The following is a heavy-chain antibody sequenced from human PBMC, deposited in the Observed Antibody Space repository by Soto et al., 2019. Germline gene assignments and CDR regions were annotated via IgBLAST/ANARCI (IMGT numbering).Heavy chain of an antibody. CDR1: GFTFSSYA. CDR3: AKWGCSSTSCYDYYYYGMDV. CDR2: ISGSGGST. J-gene: IGHJ6*02. D-gene: IGHD2-2*01. V-gene: IGHV3-23*01. Sequence: PGGSLRLSCAASGFTFSSYAMSWVRQAPGKGLEWVSAISGSGGSTYYADSVKGRFTISRDNSKNTLYLQMNSLRAEDTAVYYCAKWGCSSTSCYDYYYYGMDVWGQGTTVTVSS.